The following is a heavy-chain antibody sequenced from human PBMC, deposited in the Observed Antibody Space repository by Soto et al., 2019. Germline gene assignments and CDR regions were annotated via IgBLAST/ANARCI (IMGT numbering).Heavy chain of an antibody. Sequence: SETLSLTXTVSGGSVSSGSYYWSWIRQPPGKGLEWIGYIYYSGSTNYNPSLKSRVTISVDTSKNQFSLKLSSVTAADTAVYYCARGSSSGYYQFDYWGQGTLVTVSS. CDR3: ARGSSSGYYQFDY. J-gene: IGHJ4*02. CDR2: IYYSGST. D-gene: IGHD3-22*01. V-gene: IGHV4-61*01. CDR1: GGSVSSGSYY.